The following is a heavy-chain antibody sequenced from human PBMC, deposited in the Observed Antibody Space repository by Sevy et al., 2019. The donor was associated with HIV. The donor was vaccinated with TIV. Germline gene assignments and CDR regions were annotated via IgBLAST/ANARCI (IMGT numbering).Heavy chain of an antibody. V-gene: IGHV4-61*01. J-gene: IGHJ4*02. Sequence: KQSQTLSLTCTVSGGSVSSGSYYWSWIRQPPGKGLEWIGYIYYSGSTNYNPSLKSRVTISVDTSKNPFSLKLSSVTAADTAVYYCARALYCSGGSCYHLFDYWGQGTLVTVSS. CDR2: IYYSGST. CDR1: GGSVSSGSYY. CDR3: ARALYCSGGSCYHLFDY. D-gene: IGHD2-15*01.